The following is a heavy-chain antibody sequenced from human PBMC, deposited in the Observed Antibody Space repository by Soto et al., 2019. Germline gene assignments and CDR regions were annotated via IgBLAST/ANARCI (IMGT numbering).Heavy chain of an antibody. CDR3: ARLAHYYDSSGQLDY. V-gene: IGHV4-34*01. D-gene: IGHD3-22*01. Sequence: SETLSLTCAVYGGSFSGYYWSWIRQPPGKWLEWIGEINHSGSTNYNPSLKSRVTISVDTSKNQFSLKLSSVTAADTAVYYCARLAHYYDSSGQLDYWGQGTPVTVSS. J-gene: IGHJ4*02. CDR2: INHSGST. CDR1: GGSFSGYY.